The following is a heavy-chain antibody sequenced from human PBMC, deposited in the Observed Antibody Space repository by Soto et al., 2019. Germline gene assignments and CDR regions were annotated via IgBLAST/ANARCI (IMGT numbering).Heavy chain of an antibody. V-gene: IGHV1-3*01. CDR1: GYTFTSYA. D-gene: IGHD2-15*01. J-gene: IGHJ6*02. CDR3: ARSDGIVVVVAAHSPYYYGMDV. CDR2: INAGNGNT. Sequence: ASVKVSCKASGYTFTSYAMHWVRQAPGQRLEWMGWINAGNGNTKYSQKFQGRVTITRDTSASTAYMELSSLRSEDTAVYYCARSDGIVVVVAAHSPYYYGMDVWGQGTTVTVSS.